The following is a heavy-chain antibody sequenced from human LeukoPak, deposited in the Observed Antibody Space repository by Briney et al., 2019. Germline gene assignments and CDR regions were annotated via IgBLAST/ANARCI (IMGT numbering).Heavy chain of an antibody. CDR1: GGSISSGDYY. J-gene: IGHJ3*02. D-gene: IGHD3-10*01. Sequence: SETLSLTCTVSGGSISSGDYYWSWIRQPPGKGLEWIGYIYYSGSTYYNPSLKSRVTISVDTSKNQFSLKLSSVTAADTAVYYCASFRITMVRGVITLAEHDAFDIWGQGTMVTVSS. CDR3: ASFRITMVRGVITLAEHDAFDI. CDR2: IYYSGST. V-gene: IGHV4-30-4*01.